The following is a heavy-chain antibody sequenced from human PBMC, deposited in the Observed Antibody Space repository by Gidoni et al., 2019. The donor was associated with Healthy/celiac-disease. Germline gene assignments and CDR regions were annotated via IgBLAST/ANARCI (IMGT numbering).Heavy chain of an antibody. V-gene: IGHV1-69*04. J-gene: IGHJ6*02. CDR2: IIPILGIA. CDR1: GGTFTSYA. CDR3: ARAYCTNGVCRRAGGMDV. Sequence: QVPLVQSGAEVKKPWSSVKVSCQASGGTFTSYAISWVRQAPGQGLEWMGRIIPILGIANYAQKFQGRVTITADKSTSTAYMELSSLRSEDTAVYYCARAYCTNGVCRRAGGMDVWGQGTTVTVSS. D-gene: IGHD2-8*01.